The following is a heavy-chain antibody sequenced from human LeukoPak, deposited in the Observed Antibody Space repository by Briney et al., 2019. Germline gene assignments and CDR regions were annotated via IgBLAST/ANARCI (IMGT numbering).Heavy chain of an antibody. CDR2: ISYDGSNK. CDR1: GFTFGSYA. CDR3: ARDLSIAVAGTIY. Sequence: GGSLRLSCAASGFTFGSYAMHWVRQAPGKGLEWVAVISYDGSNKYYADSVKGRFTISRDNSKNTLYLQMNSLRAEDTAVYYCARDLSIAVAGTIYWGQGTLVTVSS. V-gene: IGHV3-30*04. J-gene: IGHJ4*02. D-gene: IGHD6-19*01.